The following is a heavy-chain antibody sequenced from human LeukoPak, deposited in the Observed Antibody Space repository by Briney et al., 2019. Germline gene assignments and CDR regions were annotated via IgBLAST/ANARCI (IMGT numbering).Heavy chain of an antibody. D-gene: IGHD6-19*01. Sequence: GGSLRLSCAASGFTFSSYGMHWVRQAPGKGLEWVAFIRYDGSNKYYADSVKGRFTISRDNSKNTLYLQMNSLRAEDTAVYYCAKDLSVAAFVAYFDYWGQGTLVTVSS. CDR2: IRYDGSNK. V-gene: IGHV3-30*02. CDR1: GFTFSSYG. J-gene: IGHJ4*02. CDR3: AKDLSVAAFVAYFDY.